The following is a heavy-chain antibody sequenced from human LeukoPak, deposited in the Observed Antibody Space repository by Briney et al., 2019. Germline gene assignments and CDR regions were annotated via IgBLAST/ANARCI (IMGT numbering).Heavy chain of an antibody. J-gene: IGHJ4*02. Sequence: PSETLSLTCSVSGGSISSYYWTWIRQPPGKALEWIGYIYYSGRTSYNPSLKGRVTMSVDTSKNQFSLKLSSVTAADTAVYYCARLAAAGLDYWGQGTPVTVSS. CDR1: GGSISSYY. D-gene: IGHD6-13*01. CDR2: IYYSGRT. V-gene: IGHV4-59*01. CDR3: ARLAAAGLDY.